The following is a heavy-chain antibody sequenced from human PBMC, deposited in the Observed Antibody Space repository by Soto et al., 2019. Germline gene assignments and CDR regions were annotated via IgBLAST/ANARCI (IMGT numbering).Heavy chain of an antibody. V-gene: IGHV3-23*01. CDR1: RFTFSTFA. CDR2: ISGSGGFT. Sequence: EAQLLESGGGLVQPGGSLRLSCDASRFTFSTFAMSWVRQAPGQGLEWVSVISGSGGFTYYADSVKGRFTISRDNSKNTLFLQMNSLRVEDTAVYYCAKRGITIFGVVTNYYSGVAVWGQGTTVTVSS. J-gene: IGHJ6*02. D-gene: IGHD3-3*01. CDR3: AKRGITIFGVVTNYYSGVAV.